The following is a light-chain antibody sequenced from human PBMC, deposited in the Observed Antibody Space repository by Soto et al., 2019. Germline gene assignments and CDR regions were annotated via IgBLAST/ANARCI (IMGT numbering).Light chain of an antibody. CDR1: SSDVGGYNY. V-gene: IGLV2-14*03. CDR3: SSYTSSNTLVV. Sequence: QSVLTQPASVSGSPGQSITISCTGTSSDVGGYNYVSWYQHYPGKAPKLMIYDVSNRPSGVSDRFSGSKSGNTASLTIFGLQTEDEADYYCSSYTSSNTLVVFGGGTKLTVL. CDR2: DVS. J-gene: IGLJ2*01.